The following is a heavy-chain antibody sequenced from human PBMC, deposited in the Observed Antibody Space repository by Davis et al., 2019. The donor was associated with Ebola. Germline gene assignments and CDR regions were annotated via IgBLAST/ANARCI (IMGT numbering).Heavy chain of an antibody. CDR3: ARGGGYGSGSYSY. CDR1: GGSFSGYY. CDR2: INHSGST. V-gene: IGHV4-34*01. J-gene: IGHJ4*02. D-gene: IGHD3-10*01. Sequence: PSETLSLTCAVYGGSFSGYYWSWIRQPPGKGLEWIGEINHSGSTNYNPSLKSRVTISVDTSKNQFSLKLSSVTAADTAVYYCARGGGYGSGSYSYWGQGTLVTVSS.